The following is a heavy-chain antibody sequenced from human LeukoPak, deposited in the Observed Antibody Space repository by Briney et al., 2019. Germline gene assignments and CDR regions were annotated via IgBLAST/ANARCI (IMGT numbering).Heavy chain of an antibody. CDR3: ARGSRRRYCSSTSCWYYFDY. Sequence: VASVKVSCKASGYTFTGYYMHWVRQAPGQGLEWMGRINPNSGNTGYAQKFQGRVTITRNTSISTAYMELSSLRSEDTAVYYCARGSRRRYCSSTSCWYYFDYWGQGTLVTVSS. CDR2: INPNSGNT. CDR1: GYTFTGYY. J-gene: IGHJ4*02. V-gene: IGHV1-8*03. D-gene: IGHD2-2*01.